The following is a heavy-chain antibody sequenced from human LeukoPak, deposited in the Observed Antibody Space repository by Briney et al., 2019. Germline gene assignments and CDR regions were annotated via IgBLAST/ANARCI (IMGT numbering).Heavy chain of an antibody. CDR1: GFTFTDHY. J-gene: IGHJ4*02. CDR3: TREDYYYASGH. V-gene: IGHV3-11*04. CDR2: ISSGGDII. Sequence: KPGGSLRLSCAASGFTFTDHYISWVRQAPGKGLEWVSYISSGGDIIYYADSVKGRFTVSRDNAKNSLYLQMNSLRAEDTAVYYCTREDYYYASGHWAQGTLVTVSS. D-gene: IGHD3-10*01.